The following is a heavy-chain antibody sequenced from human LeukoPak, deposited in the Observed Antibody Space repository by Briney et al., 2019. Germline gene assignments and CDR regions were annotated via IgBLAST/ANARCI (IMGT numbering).Heavy chain of an antibody. CDR2: ISGSGGST. D-gene: IGHD4-17*01. J-gene: IGHJ4*02. CDR3: ATYDYGDYLNY. V-gene: IGHV3-23*01. CDR1: GFTVSSNY. Sequence: GGSLRLSCAASGFTVSSNYMSWVRQAPGKGLEWVSAISGSGGSTYYADSVKGRFTISRDNSKNTLYLQMNSLRAEDTAVYYCATYDYGDYLNYWGQGTLVTVSS.